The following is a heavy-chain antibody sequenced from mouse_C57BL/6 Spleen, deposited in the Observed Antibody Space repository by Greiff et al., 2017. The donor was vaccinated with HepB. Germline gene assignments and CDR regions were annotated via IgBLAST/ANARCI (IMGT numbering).Heavy chain of an antibody. J-gene: IGHJ2*01. V-gene: IGHV1-72*01. Sequence: QVQLKQSGAELVKPGASVKLSCKASGYTFTSYWMHWVKQRPGRGLEWIGRIDPNSGGTKYNEKFKSKATLTVDKPSSTAYMQLSSLTSYDSAVYYCARKNYGNRYYFDDWGQGTTLTVSS. D-gene: IGHD2-1*01. CDR1: GYTFTSYW. CDR3: ARKNYGNRYYFDD. CDR2: IDPNSGGT.